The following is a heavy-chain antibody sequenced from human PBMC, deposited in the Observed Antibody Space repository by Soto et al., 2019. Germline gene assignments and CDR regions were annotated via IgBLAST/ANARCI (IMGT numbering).Heavy chain of an antibody. CDR1: GFTFSSYA. V-gene: IGHV3-23*01. Sequence: EVQLLESGGGLVQPGGSLRLSCGASGFTFSSYAMSWVRQAPGKGLEWVSSITGSGGRTNYADSLKGRFTISREKSKNTLYLQMNSLRAEDTAVYYCAKGGSNYCSGGSCYFEYFQHWGQGTLVTVSS. J-gene: IGHJ1*01. CDR3: AKGGSNYCSGGSCYFEYFQH. D-gene: IGHD2-15*01. CDR2: ITGSGGRT.